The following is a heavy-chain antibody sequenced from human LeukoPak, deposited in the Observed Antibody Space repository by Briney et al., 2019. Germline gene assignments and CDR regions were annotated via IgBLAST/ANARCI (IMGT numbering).Heavy chain of an antibody. V-gene: IGHV1-2*02. D-gene: IGHD5-12*01. J-gene: IGHJ4*02. CDR2: INRNSGGT. CDR3: ARDNVDLLATGPFDY. CDR1: GYTFTGYY. Sequence: ASVKVSCKASGYTFTGYYMHWVRQAPGQGLEWMGWINRNSGGTNYAQKFQGRVTMTRDTSISTAYMELSRLRSDGTAVYYWARDNVDLLATGPFDYWGQGTLVTVSS.